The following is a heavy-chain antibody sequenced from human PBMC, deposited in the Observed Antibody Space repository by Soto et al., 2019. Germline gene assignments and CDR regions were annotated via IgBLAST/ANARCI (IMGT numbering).Heavy chain of an antibody. D-gene: IGHD6-13*01. CDR3: ARMGEQLVYAWFDP. CDR1: GGSISSYY. V-gene: IGHV4-59*01. CDR2: IYYSGST. J-gene: IGHJ5*02. Sequence: SETLSLTCTVSGGSISSYYWSWIRQSPGKGLEWIGYIYYSGSTNYNPSLKSRVTISVDTSKNQFSLKLSSVTAADTAVYYCARMGEQLVYAWFDPWGQGTLVTVSS.